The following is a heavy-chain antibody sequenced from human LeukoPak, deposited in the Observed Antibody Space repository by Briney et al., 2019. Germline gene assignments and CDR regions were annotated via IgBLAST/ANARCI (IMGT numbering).Heavy chain of an antibody. J-gene: IGHJ4*02. D-gene: IGHD1-26*01. V-gene: IGHV1-18*01. CDR2: ISAYNGNT. CDR3: ARDLRWELLPGPFDY. CDR1: GYTFTSYG. Sequence: ASVKVSCTASGYTFTSYGISWVRQAPGQGLEWMGWISAYNGNTNYAQKLQGRVTMTTDTSTSTAYMELRSLRSDDTAVYYCARDLRWELLPGPFDYWGQGTLVTVSS.